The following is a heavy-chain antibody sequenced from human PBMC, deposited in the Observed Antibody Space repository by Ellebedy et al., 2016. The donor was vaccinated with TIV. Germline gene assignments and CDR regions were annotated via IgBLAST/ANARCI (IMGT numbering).Heavy chain of an antibody. CDR1: GFSFTNYW. J-gene: IGHJ3*02. V-gene: IGHV5-51*01. CDR3: ARHTGSGRSAFDI. D-gene: IGHD1-26*01. CDR2: IYPGDSDI. Sequence: GESLKISXKASGFSFTNYWIDWVRQRPGKGLEWMGIIYPGDSDIRYSPSFQGHVTISADKSISTAYLQWSSLKASDTAMYYCARHTGSGRSAFDIWGQGTMVTVSS.